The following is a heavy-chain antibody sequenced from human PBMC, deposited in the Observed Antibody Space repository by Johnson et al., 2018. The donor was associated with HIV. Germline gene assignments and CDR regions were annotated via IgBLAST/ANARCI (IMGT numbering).Heavy chain of an antibody. D-gene: IGHD3-16*01. CDR1: GFTFSSYT. J-gene: IGHJ3*02. Sequence: QMQLVESGGGVVQPGRSLRLSCAASGFTFSSYTMQWVRQAPGKGLEWVAVMSYDGISEYNADSVKGRFTISRDNSKNTLYLQMNRLRADDTAVYYCARGLGLQQIDIWGQGTMVTVSS. CDR2: MSYDGISE. V-gene: IGHV3-30*04. CDR3: ARGLGLQQIDI.